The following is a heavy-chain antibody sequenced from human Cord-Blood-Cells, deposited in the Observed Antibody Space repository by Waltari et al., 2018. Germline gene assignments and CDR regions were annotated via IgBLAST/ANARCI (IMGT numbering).Heavy chain of an antibody. D-gene: IGHD6-13*01. J-gene: IGHJ6*03. CDR2: ISAYNGNT. Sequence: QVQLVQSGAEVKKPGASVKVSCKASGYSFTSYGISWVRQTPGQGLEWMGWISAYNGNTNYAQKLQGRVTMTTDTSTSTAYMELRSLRSDDTAVYYCARFGSSTNYYYYYYYMDVWGKGTTVTVSS. V-gene: IGHV1-18*04. CDR1: GYSFTSYG. CDR3: ARFGSSTNYYYYYYYMDV.